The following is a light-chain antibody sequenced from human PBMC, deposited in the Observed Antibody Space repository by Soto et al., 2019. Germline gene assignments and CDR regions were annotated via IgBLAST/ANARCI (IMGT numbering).Light chain of an antibody. V-gene: IGKV1-5*01. CDR3: QQYNSSPLT. Sequence: DIQMTQSPSTLSASIGDTVTITCRANQSISSWLAWYQQKPGKAPKLLISEGSSLESGVPSRFSGSGSGTECPLTISILHPDDLSPYYCQQYNSSPLTFGGGTKVEIK. CDR2: EGS. J-gene: IGKJ4*01. CDR1: QSISSW.